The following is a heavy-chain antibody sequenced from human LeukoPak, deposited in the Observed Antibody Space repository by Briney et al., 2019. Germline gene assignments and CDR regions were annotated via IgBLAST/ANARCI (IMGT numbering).Heavy chain of an antibody. CDR2: IYHSGGT. D-gene: IGHD4-17*01. CDR3: ARAQTDYGDSPSFDY. J-gene: IGHJ4*02. V-gene: IGHV4-30-2*01. Sequence: PSQTLSLTCTVSGGSISSGGYYWSWIRQPPGKGLEWIGYIYHSGGTYYNPSLKSRVTISVDRSKNQFSLKLSSVTAADTAVYYCARAQTDYGDSPSFDYWGQGTLVTVSS. CDR1: GGSISSGGYY.